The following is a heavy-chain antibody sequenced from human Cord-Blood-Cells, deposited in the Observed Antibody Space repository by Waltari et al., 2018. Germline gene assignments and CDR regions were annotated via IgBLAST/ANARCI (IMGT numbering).Heavy chain of an antibody. CDR2: ISYDGSNK. D-gene: IGHD1-26*01. J-gene: IGHJ4*02. CDR3: ARDGNGDYDY. CDR1: GFTFSSYD. Sequence: QVQLAESGGGVVQAGRSLRPSCAASGFTFSSYDMHWVRQAPGKGLEWVAVISYDGSNKYYADSVKGRFTISRDNSKNTLYLQMNSLRAEDTAVYYCARDGNGDYDYWGQGTLVTVSS. V-gene: IGHV3-30-3*01.